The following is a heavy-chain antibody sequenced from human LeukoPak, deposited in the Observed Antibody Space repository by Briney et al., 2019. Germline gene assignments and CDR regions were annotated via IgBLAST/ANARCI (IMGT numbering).Heavy chain of an antibody. D-gene: IGHD3-16*02. CDR2: IKHDGSKK. CDR1: GFTFSSYW. CDR3: ARADYDYVWGSYRQYYFDY. Sequence: PGGSLRLSCAASGFTFSSYWMSWVRQAPGKGLEWVAGIKHDGSKKYYVDSVKGRFTISRDNAKNSLYLQMNSLRAEDTAVYYCARADYDYVWGSYRQYYFDYWGQGTLVTVSS. V-gene: IGHV3-7*01. J-gene: IGHJ4*02.